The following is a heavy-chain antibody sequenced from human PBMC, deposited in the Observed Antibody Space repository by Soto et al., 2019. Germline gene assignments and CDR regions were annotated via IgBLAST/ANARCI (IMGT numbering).Heavy chain of an antibody. CDR1: GYTFTSYD. CDR3: ARRAETNGWNGFGADKYYFDF. Sequence: ASVKVSCKASGYTFTSYDIYWVLQATGQGLEWMGWMNPNTGNSGYAQKFQGRVTMTSDTSISTAHMELSSLRSDDTAVYYCARRAETNGWNGFGADKYYFDFWGQGTLVTVS. V-gene: IGHV1-8*01. J-gene: IGHJ4*02. CDR2: MNPNTGNS. D-gene: IGHD1-1*01.